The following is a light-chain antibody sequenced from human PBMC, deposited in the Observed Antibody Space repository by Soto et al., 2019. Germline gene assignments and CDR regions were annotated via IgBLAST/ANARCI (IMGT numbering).Light chain of an antibody. CDR2: GAS. Sequence: EIVLTQSPGTLSLSPGERATLSCRASQSVSSSFLAWYQQKPGQAPRLLIYGASSRATGIPDRFSGSGSGTDFTLTISRLEPEDFAVYYCQHYDSSLWTFGQGTKVDNK. CDR1: QSVSSSF. CDR3: QHYDSSLWT. V-gene: IGKV3-20*01. J-gene: IGKJ1*01.